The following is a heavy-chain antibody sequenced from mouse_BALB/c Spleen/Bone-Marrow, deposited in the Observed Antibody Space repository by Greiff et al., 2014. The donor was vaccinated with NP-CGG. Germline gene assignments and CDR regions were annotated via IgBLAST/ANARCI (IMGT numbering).Heavy chain of an antibody. CDR1: EYEFPSHD. D-gene: IGHD1-1*01. CDR3: ARHGDYYSSSLFAY. V-gene: IGHV5-2*01. J-gene: IGHJ3*01. Sequence: DVMLVESGGGLVQPGESLKLSCESNEYEFPSHDMSWVRKTPEKRLELVAAINSDGGSTYYPDTMERRFIISRDNSKKTLYLQMSSLRSEDTAFYYCARHGDYYSSSLFAYWGQGTLVTVSA. CDR2: INSDGGST.